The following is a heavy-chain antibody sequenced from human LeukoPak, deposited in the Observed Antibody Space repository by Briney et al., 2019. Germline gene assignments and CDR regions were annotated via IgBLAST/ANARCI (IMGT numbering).Heavy chain of an antibody. D-gene: IGHD5-18*01. CDR3: ARQTAMGRSGDY. J-gene: IGHJ4*02. V-gene: IGHV5-51*01. CDR1: GFRFTSYW. Sequence: GESLKISFKASGFRFTSYWIGWVRPMPGKGLEWMGIIDPSDSETRYTPSFQGQVTISVDKSLTTAYLQWNSLKASDTAMYHCARQTAMGRSGDYWGQGTLVTVSS. CDR2: IDPSDSET.